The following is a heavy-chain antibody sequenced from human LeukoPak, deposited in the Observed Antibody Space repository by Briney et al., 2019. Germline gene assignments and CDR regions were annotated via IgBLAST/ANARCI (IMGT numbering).Heavy chain of an antibody. CDR1: GLTFSSYE. CDR3: ARVIGWDEPFDL. CDR2: ISSSGSTI. V-gene: IGHV3-48*03. D-gene: IGHD1-26*01. Sequence: PGGSLRLSCAASGLTFSSYEMNWVRQAPGKGLEWVSYISSSGSTIYYADSVKGRFTISRDNAKNSLYLQMNSLRAEDTAVYYCARVIGWDEPFDLWGQGTMVTVSS. J-gene: IGHJ3*01.